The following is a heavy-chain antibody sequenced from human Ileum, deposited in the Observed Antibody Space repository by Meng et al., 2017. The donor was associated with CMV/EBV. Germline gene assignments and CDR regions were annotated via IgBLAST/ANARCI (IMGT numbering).Heavy chain of an antibody. V-gene: IGHV3-9*01. D-gene: IGHD3-16*01. CDR3: ARPFGMDV. Sequence: SLKISCAASGFTFDDYAMHWVRQAPGKGLEWVSGISSNSDSVGYADSVKGRFTISRDNAKNSLYLQMNSLRAEDTAVYYCARPFGMDVWGQGTTVTVSS. CDR1: GFTFDDYA. J-gene: IGHJ6*02. CDR2: ISSNSDSV.